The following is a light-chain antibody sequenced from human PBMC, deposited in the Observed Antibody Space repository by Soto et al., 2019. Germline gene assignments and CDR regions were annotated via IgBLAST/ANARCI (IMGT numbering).Light chain of an antibody. CDR1: QSVSSN. V-gene: IGKV3-15*01. CDR3: QQYNNWPKA. Sequence: EIVMTQSPATLSVSPGERATLSCRASQSVSSNLAWYQQKPGQAPRLLIYGASTRATSIPARFSSSGSGTEFTLTISSLQSQDFAVYYCQQYNNWPKAFGQVTNVDIK. J-gene: IGKJ1*01. CDR2: GAS.